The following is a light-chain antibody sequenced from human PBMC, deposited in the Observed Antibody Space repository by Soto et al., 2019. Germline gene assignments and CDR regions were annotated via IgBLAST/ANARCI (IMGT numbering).Light chain of an antibody. Sequence: QSVLTQSPSVSGAPGQRVTISCAGTSSNIGAGYGVHWYQQLPGRAPKLLIHNYVNRPSGVPDRFSGSKSGTSASLAITGLQGEDEGDYYCQSYDSNLSGSLFGGGTQLTVL. CDR3: QSYDSNLSGSL. J-gene: IGLJ7*01. V-gene: IGLV1-40*01. CDR1: SSNIGAGYG. CDR2: NYV.